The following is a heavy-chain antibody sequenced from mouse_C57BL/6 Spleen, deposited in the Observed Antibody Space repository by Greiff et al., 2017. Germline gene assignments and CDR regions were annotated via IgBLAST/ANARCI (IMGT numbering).Heavy chain of an antibody. CDR3: ARKSPFITTVVEGYWYFDV. J-gene: IGHJ1*03. CDR1: GYTFTSYD. D-gene: IGHD1-1*01. CDR2: IYPRDGST. Sequence: QVQLQQSGPELVKPGASVKLSCKASGYTFTSYDINWVKQRPGQGLEWIGWIYPRDGSTKYNEKFKGKATLTVDTSSSTAYMELHSLTSEDSAVYFCARKSPFITTVVEGYWYFDVWGTGTTVTVSS. V-gene: IGHV1-85*01.